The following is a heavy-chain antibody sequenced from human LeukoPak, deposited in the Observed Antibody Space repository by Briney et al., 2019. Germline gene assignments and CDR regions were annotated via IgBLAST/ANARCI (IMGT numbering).Heavy chain of an antibody. CDR2: AYYYRCKWNI. V-gene: IGHV6-1*01. Sequence: SQTLSLTCALSGESLSSKRAAWDGVRQSPSRGVEWLGRAYYYRCKWNIDHAASVKSRITITPDTSKNQFSLHLNSVTPADTAVYYCARRRYSGYEGYFDYWGQGTLVTVSS. J-gene: IGHJ4*02. CDR1: GESLSSKRAA. D-gene: IGHD5-12*01. CDR3: ARRRYSGYEGYFDY.